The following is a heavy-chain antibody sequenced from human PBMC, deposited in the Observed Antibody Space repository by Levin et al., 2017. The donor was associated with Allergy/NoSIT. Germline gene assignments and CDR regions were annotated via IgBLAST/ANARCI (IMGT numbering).Heavy chain of an antibody. D-gene: IGHD6-19*01. Sequence: GESLKISCAASGFTFDDYTMHWVRQAPGKSLEWVSLISWDGGSTYYADSVKGRFTISRDNSKNSLYLQMNSLRTEDTALYYCAKDIHPLPKDRFWIVQWLVRGGFDYWGQGTLVTVSS. V-gene: IGHV3-43*01. CDR1: GFTFDDYT. CDR2: ISWDGGST. J-gene: IGHJ4*02. CDR3: AKDIHPLPKDRFWIVQWLVRGGFDY.